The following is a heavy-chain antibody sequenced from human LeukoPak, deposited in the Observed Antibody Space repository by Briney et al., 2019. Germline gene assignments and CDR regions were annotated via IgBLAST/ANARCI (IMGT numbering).Heavy chain of an antibody. CDR3: AKDPLYYYDSSYFDY. CDR1: GFTFGSYA. CDR2: ISGSGGST. V-gene: IGHV3-23*01. Sequence: PGGSLRLSCAASGFTFGSYAMSWVRQAPGKGLEWVSAISGSGGSTYYADSVKGRFTISRDNSKNTLYLQMNSLRAEDTAVYYCAKDPLYYYDSSYFDYWGQGTLVTVSS. J-gene: IGHJ4*02. D-gene: IGHD3-22*01.